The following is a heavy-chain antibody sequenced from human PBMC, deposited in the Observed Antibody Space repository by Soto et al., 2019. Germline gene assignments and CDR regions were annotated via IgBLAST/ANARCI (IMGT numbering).Heavy chain of an antibody. V-gene: IGHV1-18*01. CDR3: ARRNNAFHI. Sequence: ASVKVSCKASGYKFSSYALSWVRQAPGQGLEWLGWISVDSGNTKYVQSLQDRVSMTTDTSTSTAYMELTSLRSEDTAAYYCARRNNAFHIWGQGTMVTVSS. D-gene: IGHD4-4*01. CDR2: ISVDSGNT. CDR1: GYKFSSYA. J-gene: IGHJ3*02.